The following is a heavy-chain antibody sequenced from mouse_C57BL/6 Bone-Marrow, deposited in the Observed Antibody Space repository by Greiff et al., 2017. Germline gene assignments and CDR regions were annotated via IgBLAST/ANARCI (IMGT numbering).Heavy chain of an antibody. D-gene: IGHD2-3*01. CDR1: GFSLSTFGMG. J-gene: IGHJ2*01. CDR3: ARGTYDDDSGRFDY. Sequence: QVTLKVSGPGILQPSQSLSLTCSFSGFSLSTFGMGVGWIRPPSGKGLEWLAHIWWDDDKYYKQALKSWLTISKDTSKNQVFLKIANVDTADTAAYYCARGTYDDDSGRFDYWGQGTTLTVSS. CDR2: IWWDDDK. V-gene: IGHV8-8*01.